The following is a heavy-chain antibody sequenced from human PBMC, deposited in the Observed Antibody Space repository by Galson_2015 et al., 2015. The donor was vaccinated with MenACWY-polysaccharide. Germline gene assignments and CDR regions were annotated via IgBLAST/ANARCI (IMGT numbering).Heavy chain of an antibody. D-gene: IGHD7-27*01. J-gene: IGHJ4*02. Sequence: WIRQHPGKGLEWIGYIYSSGKTYYNSSLKSRVILSIDTSQNQFSLKLSSVTAADTAMYYCAKSPTWGRYFDYWGQGNLVTVSS. CDR3: AKSPTWGRYFDY. V-gene: IGHV4-31*02. CDR2: IYSSGKT.